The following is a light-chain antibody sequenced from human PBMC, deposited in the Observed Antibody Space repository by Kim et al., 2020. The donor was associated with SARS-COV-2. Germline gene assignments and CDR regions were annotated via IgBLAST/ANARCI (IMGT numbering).Light chain of an antibody. Sequence: QAGLTQPPSVSKGLRQTATLTCTGNSNNVGNQGAAWLQQHQGHPPKLLSYRNNNRPSGISERLSASRSGNTASLSITGLQPEDEADYYCAAWDSSLSDKAFSGGTQLTVL. V-gene: IGLV10-54*01. CDR2: RNN. J-gene: IGLJ3*02. CDR3: AAWDSSLSDKA. CDR1: SNNVGNQG.